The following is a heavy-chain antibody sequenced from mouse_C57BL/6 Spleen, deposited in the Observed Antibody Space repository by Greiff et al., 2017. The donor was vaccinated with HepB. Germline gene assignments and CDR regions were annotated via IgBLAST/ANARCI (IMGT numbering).Heavy chain of an antibody. V-gene: IGHV1-50*01. CDR1: GYTFTSYW. Sequence: VQLQQPGAELVKPGASVKLSCKASGYTFTSYWMQWVKQRPGQGLEWIGEIDPSDSYTNYNQKFKGKATLTVDPSSSTAYMQLSSLTSEDSAVYYCASLITTVVPTVYFDVWGTGTTVTVSS. D-gene: IGHD1-1*01. CDR2: IDPSDSYT. J-gene: IGHJ1*03. CDR3: ASLITTVVPTVYFDV.